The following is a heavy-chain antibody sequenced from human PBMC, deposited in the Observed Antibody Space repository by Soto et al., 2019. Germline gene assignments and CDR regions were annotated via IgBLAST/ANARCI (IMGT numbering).Heavy chain of an antibody. CDR3: RRSSRYSTDV. J-gene: IGHJ6*02. Sequence: PSETLSLTCTVSGDSIRSSSYWDWIRQPPGKGLEWIGSIYSTGNTYYNPSLNSQVTISVDTSKNQFSLNVISVTAADTAVYYCRRSSRYSTDVWGQGTTVTV. CDR2: IYSTGNT. V-gene: IGHV4-39*01. CDR1: GDSIRSSSY. D-gene: IGHD6-13*01.